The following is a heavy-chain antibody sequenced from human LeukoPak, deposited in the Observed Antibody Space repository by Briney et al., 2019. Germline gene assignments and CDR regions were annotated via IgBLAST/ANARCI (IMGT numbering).Heavy chain of an antibody. Sequence: PSETLSLTCTVSGGSTSSSSYYWGWIRQPPGKGLEWIGSIYYSGSTYYNPSLKSRVTISVDTSKNQFSLKLSSVTAADTAVYYCARDIVVVVAKAFYYYYGMDVWGQGTTVTVSS. V-gene: IGHV4-39*02. CDR1: GGSTSSSSYY. CDR3: ARDIVVVVAKAFYYYYGMDV. D-gene: IGHD2-15*01. J-gene: IGHJ6*02. CDR2: IYYSGST.